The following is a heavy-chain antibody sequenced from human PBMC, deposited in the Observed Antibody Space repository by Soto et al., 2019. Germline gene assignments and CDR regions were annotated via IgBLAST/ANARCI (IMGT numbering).Heavy chain of an antibody. CDR3: ARVGLRTNRRGYYFDY. CDR2: IIPIFGTA. CDR1: GGTFSSYA. V-gene: IGHV1-69*13. Sequence: SVKVSCKASGGTFSSYAISWVRQAPGQGLEWMGGIIPIFGTANYAQKFQGRVTITADESTSTAYMELSSLRSEDTAVYYCARVGLRTNRRGYYFDYWGQGTLVTVSS. D-gene: IGHD3-16*01. J-gene: IGHJ4*02.